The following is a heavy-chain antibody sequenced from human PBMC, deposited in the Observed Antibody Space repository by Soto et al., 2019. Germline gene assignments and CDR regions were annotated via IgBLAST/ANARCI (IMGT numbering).Heavy chain of an antibody. CDR1: GDSFNTFA. CDR2: IIPNFDTP. CDR3: ARPYYDSSGYYLWYFDY. J-gene: IGHJ4*02. Sequence: QVQLVQSGAEVKKPGSSVKLSCKASGDSFNTFAVTWVRQAPGQGLEWMGGIIPNFDTPNYAQKFQGRVTINADKSTSTPYMELSSLRSEDTAVYYCARPYYDSSGYYLWYFDYWGQGTLVTVSS. D-gene: IGHD3-22*01. V-gene: IGHV1-69*06.